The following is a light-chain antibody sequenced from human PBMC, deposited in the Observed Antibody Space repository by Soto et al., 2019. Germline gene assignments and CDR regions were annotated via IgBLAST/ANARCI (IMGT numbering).Light chain of an antibody. CDR2: TIS. CDR3: QQVNTYPVT. Sequence: DVQLTQSPSFLAASVGDRLTITCRASQDIKRFLAWYQQKPGKAPKLLIYTISTLQSGVQSRFSGSGSGTEFTLTISSLQPDDFANYYCQQVNTYPVTFGGGTKVEI. J-gene: IGKJ4*01. V-gene: IGKV1-9*01. CDR1: QDIKRF.